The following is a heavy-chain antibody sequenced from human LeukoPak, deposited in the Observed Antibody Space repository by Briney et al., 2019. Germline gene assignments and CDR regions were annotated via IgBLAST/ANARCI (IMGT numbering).Heavy chain of an antibody. CDR3: ARLAGSGSYSRWEY. CDR1: GFIFDDYG. Sequence: GGSLRLSCATSGFIFDDYGMSWVRQAPGKGLEWVSGLNWNGDNTNYADSVKGRFTISRDSAKKSLYLQMSSLRVEDTAFYYCARLAGSGSYSRWEYWGQGTLVTVSS. CDR2: LNWNGDNT. J-gene: IGHJ4*02. D-gene: IGHD3-10*01. V-gene: IGHV3-20*04.